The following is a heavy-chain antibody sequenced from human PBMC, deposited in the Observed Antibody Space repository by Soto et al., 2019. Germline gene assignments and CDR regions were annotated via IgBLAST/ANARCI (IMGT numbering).Heavy chain of an antibody. Sequence: QVQLQESGPGLVKPSQTLSLTCNVSSGSISRGPYYWSWIRQHPGGGLEWIGYIYYSGSAYYNPSFESRVTMSIDTSKSHFPLKLISVTAADTAVYYCARGSMVRGVTPFDIWGHGTLVTVSS. J-gene: IGHJ3*02. D-gene: IGHD3-10*01. CDR2: IYYSGSA. CDR3: ARGSMVRGVTPFDI. CDR1: SGSISRGPYY. V-gene: IGHV4-31*03.